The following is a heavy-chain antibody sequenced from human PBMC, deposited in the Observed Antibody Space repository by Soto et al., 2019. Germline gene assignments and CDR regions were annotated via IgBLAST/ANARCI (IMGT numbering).Heavy chain of an antibody. Sequence: GGSLRLSCEASGFTFGDSYMAWIRQAPGEGLEWISYISSSSTYIKYADSVKGRFTISRDNAKNSLYLQMTNLRDGCTAFYYFARDLAMTGTLFDPWGQGALVNVSS. D-gene: IGHD1-20*01. CDR3: ARDLAMTGTLFDP. CDR2: ISSSSTYI. CDR1: GFTFGDSY. V-gene: IGHV3-11*06. J-gene: IGHJ5*02.